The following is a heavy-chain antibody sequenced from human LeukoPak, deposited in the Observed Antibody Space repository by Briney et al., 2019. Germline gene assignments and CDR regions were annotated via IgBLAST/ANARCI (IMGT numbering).Heavy chain of an antibody. Sequence: PSETLSLTCTVSGGSISSYYWSWIRQPPGKGLEWIGYIYYSGSTNYNPSFKSRVTISVDTSKNQFSLKLSSVTAADTAVYYCARHGPTMVRGSLYYYYYYGMDVWGQGTTVTVSS. CDR1: GGSISSYY. CDR2: IYYSGST. J-gene: IGHJ6*02. CDR3: ARHGPTMVRGSLYYYYYYGMDV. D-gene: IGHD3-10*01. V-gene: IGHV4-59*08.